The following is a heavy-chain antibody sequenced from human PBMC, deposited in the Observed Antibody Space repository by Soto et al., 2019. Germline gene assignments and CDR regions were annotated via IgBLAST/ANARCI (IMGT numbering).Heavy chain of an antibody. CDR2: IYYSGST. CDR3: ARVNRHCIANSCYAGWFDP. J-gene: IGHJ5*02. V-gene: IGHV4-30-4*01. Sequence: QVQLQESGPGLVKPSQTLSLTCTVSGGSISSGDYYLSWIRQPPGKVLECIGYIYYSGSTYYKPSLQSQDTISVVMAESQCSLKLSSVTAAATAVYSCARVNRHCIANSCYAGWFDPWGEGTLFAVSS. CDR1: GGSISSGDYY. D-gene: IGHD2-2*01.